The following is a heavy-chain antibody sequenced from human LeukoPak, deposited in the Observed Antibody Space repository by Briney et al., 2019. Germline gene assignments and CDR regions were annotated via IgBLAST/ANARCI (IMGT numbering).Heavy chain of an antibody. V-gene: IGHV3-53*01. CDR3: ARETPRDGYNLDDAFDI. Sequence: PGGSLRLSCAASGFTVSSNYMSWVRQAPGKGLEWVSVIYSGGSTYYADSVKGRFTISRDNSKNTLYLQMNSLRAEDTAVYYCARETPRDGYNLDDAFDIWGQGTMVTVSS. D-gene: IGHD5-24*01. CDR1: GFTVSSNY. CDR2: IYSGGST. J-gene: IGHJ3*02.